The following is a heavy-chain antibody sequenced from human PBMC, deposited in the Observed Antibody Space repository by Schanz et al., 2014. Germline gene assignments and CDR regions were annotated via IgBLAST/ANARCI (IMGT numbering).Heavy chain of an antibody. V-gene: IGHV3-64*04. CDR2: ITSDGGGT. Sequence: VQLVESGGGLVQPGGSLIISCSASGFTFSDYALHWVRQAPGKGLEYVSAITSDGGGTYYADSVKGRFTISRDNAKSSLYLQMNSLRAEDTAVYYCARKTDSSGTGDYWGQGTLVTVSS. J-gene: IGHJ4*02. CDR1: GFTFSDYA. CDR3: ARKTDSSGTGDY. D-gene: IGHD6-19*01.